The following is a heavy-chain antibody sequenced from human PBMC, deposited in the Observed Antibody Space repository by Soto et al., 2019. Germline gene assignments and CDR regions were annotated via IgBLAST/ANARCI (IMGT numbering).Heavy chain of an antibody. V-gene: IGHV4-30-2*01. D-gene: IGHD5-12*01. J-gene: IGHJ4*02. CDR1: GGSISSGGYS. CDR3: AREKSGYDGLYVFEY. CDR2: IYHSGST. Sequence: QLQLQESGSGLVKPSQTMSLTCAVSGGSISSGGYSWSWIRQPPGKGLEWIGYIYHSGSTSYNPSLKSRVTISVDRSKDQISLNVSSVTAADTAVYYGAREKSGYDGLYVFEYWGQGTLVTVST.